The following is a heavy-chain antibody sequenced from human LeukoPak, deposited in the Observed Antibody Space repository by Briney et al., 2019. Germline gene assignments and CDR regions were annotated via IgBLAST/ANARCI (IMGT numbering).Heavy chain of an antibody. D-gene: IGHD1-26*01. V-gene: IGHV4-59*08. CDR3: ARHHLGGAPWFDP. CDR1: GGSINSYY. J-gene: IGHJ5*02. Sequence: SETLSLTCTVPGGSINSYYWSWIRQPPGKGLEWIGYIFYNGVTNYNPSLKSRVTISVDTSKNQLSLKLTSVTAADTAVYSCARHHLGGAPWFDPWGRGTLVTVSS. CDR2: IFYNGVT.